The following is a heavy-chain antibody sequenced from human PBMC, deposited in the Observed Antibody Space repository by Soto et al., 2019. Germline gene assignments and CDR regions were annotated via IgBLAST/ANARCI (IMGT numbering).Heavy chain of an antibody. CDR3: ATVFEH. CDR2: VDSAGSGT. V-gene: IGHV3-74*01. Sequence: EVQLAESGGGLVQPGGSLRLSCVASGITFSGFWMHWVRQVPGKGLVWVARVDSAGSGTSYADSVKGRFTISRDNAKNTLSLQMDSLRVEDTAVYYCATVFEHWGQGIPVTVSS. J-gene: IGHJ4*02. CDR1: GITFSGFW.